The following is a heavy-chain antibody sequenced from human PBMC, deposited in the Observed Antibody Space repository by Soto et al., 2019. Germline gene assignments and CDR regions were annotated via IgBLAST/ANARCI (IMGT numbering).Heavy chain of an antibody. CDR2: MNPNSGNT. CDR1: GYTFTSYD. Sequence: DSVKVSCKASGYTFTSYDINWVRQATGQGHEWMGWMNPNSGNTGYAQKFQGRVTMTRNTSISTAYMELSSLRSEDTAVYYCSFVTSTTYYYYSMVFLGKGTPVTVSS. J-gene: IGHJ6*03. D-gene: IGHD2-2*01. V-gene: IGHV1-8*01. CDR3: SFVTSTTYYYYSMVF.